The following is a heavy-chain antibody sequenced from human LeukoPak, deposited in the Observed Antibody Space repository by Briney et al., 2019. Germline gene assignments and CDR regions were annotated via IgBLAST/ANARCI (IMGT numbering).Heavy chain of an antibody. CDR2: IWYDGSNK. Sequence: GRSLRLSCAASGFTFSSYGMHWVRQAPGKGLQWVALIWYDGSNKFYADSVKGRFTISRDNSRNTLYLQMNSLRAEDTAVYYCARDRGAYCGGDCYFGYFDYWGQGTLVTVSS. J-gene: IGHJ4*02. CDR1: GFTFSSYG. V-gene: IGHV3-33*01. CDR3: ARDRGAYCGGDCYFGYFDY. D-gene: IGHD2-21*02.